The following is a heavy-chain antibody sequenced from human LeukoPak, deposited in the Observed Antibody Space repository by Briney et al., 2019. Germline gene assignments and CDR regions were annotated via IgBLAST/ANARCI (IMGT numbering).Heavy chain of an antibody. D-gene: IGHD3-10*01. V-gene: IGHV1-46*01. CDR1: GYTFTSYY. CDR2: VNPSGGST. CDR3: ARDFLNYGSGSSDFDY. J-gene: IGHJ4*02. Sequence: ASVKVSCKASGYTFTSYYMHWVRQTPGQGLEWMGIVNPSGGSTSYAQKFQGRVTMTRDTSTSTVYMELSSLRSEDTAVYYCARDFLNYGSGSSDFDYWGQGTLVTVSS.